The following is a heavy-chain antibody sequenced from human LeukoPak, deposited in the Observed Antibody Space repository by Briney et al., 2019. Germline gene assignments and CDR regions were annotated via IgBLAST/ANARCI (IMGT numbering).Heavy chain of an antibody. V-gene: IGHV3-23*01. CDR3: AVEGSYYDFWSGAFDP. CDR1: GSTFSSYA. CDR2: ISGSGGST. D-gene: IGHD3-3*01. Sequence: PGGSLRLSCAASGSTFSSYAMSWVRQAPGKGLEWVSAISGSGGSTYYADSVKGRFTISRDNSKNTLYLQMNSLRAEDTAVYYCAVEGSYYDFWSGAFDPWGQGTLVTVSS. J-gene: IGHJ5*02.